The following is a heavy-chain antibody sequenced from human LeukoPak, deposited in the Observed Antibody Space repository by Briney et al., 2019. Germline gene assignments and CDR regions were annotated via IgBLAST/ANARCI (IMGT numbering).Heavy chain of an antibody. J-gene: IGHJ4*02. CDR2: IYTDGGT. V-gene: IGHV3-53*01. D-gene: IGHD6-13*01. Sequence: PGGSLRLSCIGSGFTVSSNDMTWVRQAPGKGLEWLSLIYTDGGTNYAGSVKGRFTISRDNSKNTLYLQMNSLTADDTAVYYCATFRWGSTWYYADHWGQGTLVTVSS. CDR3: ATFRWGSTWYYADH. CDR1: GFTVSSND.